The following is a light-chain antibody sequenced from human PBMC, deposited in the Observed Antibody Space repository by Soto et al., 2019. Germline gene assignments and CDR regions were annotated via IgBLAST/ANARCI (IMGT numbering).Light chain of an antibody. J-gene: IGKJ1*01. Sequence: DIQMTQSPSTLSASVGDRVTITCRASQSITGWLAWFQQKPGKAPKLLISKASRLESGVPSRFSGSGSGTEFTLSISGLQPDDFATYYCQQYNSYPWTFGQGTKVDIK. CDR1: QSITGW. CDR3: QQYNSYPWT. CDR2: KAS. V-gene: IGKV1-5*03.